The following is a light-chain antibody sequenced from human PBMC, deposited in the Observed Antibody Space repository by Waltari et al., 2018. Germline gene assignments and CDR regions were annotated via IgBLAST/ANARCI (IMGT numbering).Light chain of an antibody. Sequence: SYELTQPPSVSVSPGQTAIIRCSGDQLGDKHVAWYQWKPGQSPVVVIHQDTKRPSGIPERFSGSNSGNTATLTISGTQALDEADYYCQAWDISTGVFGGGTKLTVL. V-gene: IGLV3-1*01. CDR1: QLGDKH. CDR3: QAWDISTGV. CDR2: QDT. J-gene: IGLJ2*01.